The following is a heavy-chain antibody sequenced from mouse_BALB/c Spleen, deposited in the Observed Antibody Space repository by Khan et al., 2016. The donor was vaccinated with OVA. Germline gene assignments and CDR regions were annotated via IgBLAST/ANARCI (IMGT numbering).Heavy chain of an antibody. J-gene: IGHJ4*01. Sequence: VQLQQSGAELVRPGASVKLSCTASGFNIKDTYIHWVNQRPEQGLEWIGRIDPANGNTKSDPKFQGKATITADTSSNTAYLQLSSLTSEDTAVYYCAYSLLLYAIDYWGQGTSITGSS. CDR3: AYSLLLYAIDY. D-gene: IGHD1-2*01. CDR2: IDPANGNT. CDR1: GFNIKDTY. V-gene: IGHV14-3*02.